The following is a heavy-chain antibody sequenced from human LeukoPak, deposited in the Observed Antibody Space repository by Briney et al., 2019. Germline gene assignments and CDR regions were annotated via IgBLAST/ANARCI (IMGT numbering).Heavy chain of an antibody. Sequence: GGSLRLSCAASGFTFSSYAMSWVRQAPGKGLEWVSAISGSGGSTYYADSVKGRFTISRDNSKNTLHLQMNSLRAEDTAVYYCAKGPDRNYYFDYWGQGTLVTVSS. J-gene: IGHJ4*02. V-gene: IGHV3-23*01. CDR1: GFTFSSYA. D-gene: IGHD3-22*01. CDR2: ISGSGGST. CDR3: AKGPDRNYYFDY.